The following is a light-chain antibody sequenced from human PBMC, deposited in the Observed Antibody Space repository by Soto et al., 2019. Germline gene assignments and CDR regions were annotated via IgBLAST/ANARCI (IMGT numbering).Light chain of an antibody. Sequence: DIQMTQSPSSLSASVGDRVTITCRASQGISNYLAWYQQQPGKVPRLLIYAASTLQSGVPSRFSGSGSGTDFTLTISSLQPEDVATYYCQRYNSAPRTLGPGTKVEIK. CDR2: AAS. J-gene: IGKJ1*01. CDR3: QRYNSAPRT. V-gene: IGKV1-27*01. CDR1: QGISNY.